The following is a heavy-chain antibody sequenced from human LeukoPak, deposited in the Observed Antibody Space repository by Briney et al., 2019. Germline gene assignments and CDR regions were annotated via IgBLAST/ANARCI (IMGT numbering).Heavy chain of an antibody. D-gene: IGHD1-26*01. CDR3: ARGKWELLRAFDI. J-gene: IGHJ3*02. CDR1: GYTFTGYY. V-gene: IGHV1-2*02. Sequence: ASVKLSCKASGYTFTGYYMHWVRQAPGQGLEWRGWIHPNSGGTNYAQKFQGRVNMTRDTSISTAYMELSRLRSDDTAVYYCARGKWELLRAFDIWGQGTMVTVSS. CDR2: IHPNSGGT.